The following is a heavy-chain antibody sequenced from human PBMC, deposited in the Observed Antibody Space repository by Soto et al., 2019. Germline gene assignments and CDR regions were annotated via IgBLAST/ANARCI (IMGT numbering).Heavy chain of an antibody. J-gene: IGHJ6*03. CDR3: ARDPLRYFDRRYYYYYMDV. Sequence: ASVKVSCNASGYTFASFGIIWVRQALGQGLEWMGWTSTYNANTNYAQKLQGRVTMTTDTSTSTAYMELSSLRSEDTAVYYCARDPLRYFDRRYYYYYMDVWGKGTTVTVSS. CDR1: GYTFASFG. CDR2: TSTYNANT. V-gene: IGHV1-18*01. D-gene: IGHD3-9*01.